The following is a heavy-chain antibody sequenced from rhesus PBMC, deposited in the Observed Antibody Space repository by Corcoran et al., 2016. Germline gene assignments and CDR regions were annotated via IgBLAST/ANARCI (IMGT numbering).Heavy chain of an antibody. CDR3: TRGSTVATYFDY. V-gene: IGHV3S16*01. CDR1: GFPSRDYY. CDR2: ISSASSYI. J-gene: IGHJ4*01. Sequence: EVQLVEAGGGLAQPGGSLRPSCAASGFPSRDYYMSWVRQAPGKGLEWVSSISSASSYIYYADSVKGRFTISRDNAKNSLSLQMNSLKTEDTAVYYCTRGSTVATYFDYWGQGVLVTVSS. D-gene: IGHD4-29*01.